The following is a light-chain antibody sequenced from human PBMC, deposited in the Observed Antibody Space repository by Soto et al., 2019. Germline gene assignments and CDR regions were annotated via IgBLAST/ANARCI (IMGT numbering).Light chain of an antibody. J-gene: IGKJ4*01. Sequence: IQMTQSPSSLSASVGDRVTITCQASQDISNYLNWYQQKSGKAPKLLIYDASDLETGVPSRFSGSGSGTDFTFTINSLQPEDIATYYCQQYDNLPLTFGGGTTGDIK. CDR1: QDISNY. CDR2: DAS. CDR3: QQYDNLPLT. V-gene: IGKV1-33*01.